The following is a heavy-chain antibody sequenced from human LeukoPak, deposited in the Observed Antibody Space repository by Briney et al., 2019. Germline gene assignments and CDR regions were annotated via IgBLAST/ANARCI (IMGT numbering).Heavy chain of an antibody. CDR2: YASGTT. D-gene: IGHD7-27*01. Sequence: SETLSLTCSVSGASLTIYYWNWIRQPAGKGLEWIGRYASGTTAHNPSLKSQFTMSIDTSKNQISMKLTSVTAADTAVYYCATGDHSFDNWGQEILVTVTP. J-gene: IGHJ4*02. V-gene: IGHV4-4*07. CDR1: GASLTIYY. CDR3: ATGDHSFDN.